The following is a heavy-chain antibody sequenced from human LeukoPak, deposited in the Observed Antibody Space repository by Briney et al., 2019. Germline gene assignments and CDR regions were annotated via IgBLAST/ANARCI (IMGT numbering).Heavy chain of an antibody. V-gene: IGHV4-59*01. D-gene: IGHD3-9*01. J-gene: IGHJ5*02. CDR2: IYYSGST. CDR1: GSSISSYY. Sequence: TSETLSLTCTVSGSSISSYYWSWIRQPPGKGLEWIGYIYYSGSTNYNPSLKSRVTISVDTSKNQFSLKLSSVTAADTAVYYCARGGYDILTGYYSDWFDPWGQGTLVTVSS. CDR3: ARGGYDILTGYYSDWFDP.